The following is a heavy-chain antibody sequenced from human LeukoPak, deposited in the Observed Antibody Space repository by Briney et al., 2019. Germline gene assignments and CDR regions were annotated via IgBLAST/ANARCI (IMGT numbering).Heavy chain of an antibody. CDR2: ISYDGSNK. D-gene: IGHD3-9*01. J-gene: IGHJ4*02. Sequence: GGSLRLSCAASGXTFSNYGMHWVRQAPGKGLEWVAVISYDGSNKYYADSVKGRFTISRDNSKNTLYLQMNSLRAEDTAVYYCAKDLYLTGYSFDYWGQGTLVTVSS. CDR3: AKDLYLTGYSFDY. V-gene: IGHV3-30*18. CDR1: GXTFSNYG.